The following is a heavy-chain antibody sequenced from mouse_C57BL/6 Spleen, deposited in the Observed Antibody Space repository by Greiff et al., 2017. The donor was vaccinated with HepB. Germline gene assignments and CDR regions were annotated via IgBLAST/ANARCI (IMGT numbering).Heavy chain of an antibody. V-gene: IGHV5-17*01. D-gene: IGHD1-1*01. CDR1: GFTFSDYG. J-gene: IGHJ3*01. Sequence: EVKLMESGGGLVKPGGSLKLSCAASGFTFSDYGMHWVRQAPEKGLEWVAYISSGSSTIYYADTVKGRFTISRDNAKNTLFLQMTSLRSEDTAMYYCAREDYYGSSPFAYWGQGTLVTVSA. CDR3: AREDYYGSSPFAY. CDR2: ISSGSSTI.